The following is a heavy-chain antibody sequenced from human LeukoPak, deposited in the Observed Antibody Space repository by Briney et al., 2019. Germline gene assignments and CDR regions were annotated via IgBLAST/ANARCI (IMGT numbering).Heavy chain of an antibody. CDR2: IYYSGST. D-gene: IGHD6-19*01. V-gene: IGHV4-59*01. Sequence: PSETLSLTCTVSGGSINSYYWSWIRQPPGKKLEWIGTIYYSGSTTYNPSLQSRVTISVDTSKSQFSLMMSSVTAADTAVYYCARETYTSGWFGVPMDVWGQGTTVTVSS. CDR3: ARETYTSGWFGVPMDV. CDR1: GGSINSYY. J-gene: IGHJ6*02.